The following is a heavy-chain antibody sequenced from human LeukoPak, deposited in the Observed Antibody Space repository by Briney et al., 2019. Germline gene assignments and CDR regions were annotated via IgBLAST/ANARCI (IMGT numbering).Heavy chain of an antibody. CDR3: TRMTTGHDY. CDR2: INHSGYT. J-gene: IGHJ4*02. CDR1: GVSFNDYY. V-gene: IGHV4-34*01. Sequence: SETPSLTCAVSGVSFNDYYWSWVRQTPGKGLEWIGEINHSGYTNDSPSLKSRVTLSIDTSRKQFSLNLRSVTVADTDIYYCTRMTTGHDYWGQGTLVTVSS. D-gene: IGHD4-17*01.